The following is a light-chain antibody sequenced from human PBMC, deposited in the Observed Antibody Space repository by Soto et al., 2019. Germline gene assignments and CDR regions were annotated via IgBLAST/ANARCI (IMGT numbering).Light chain of an antibody. CDR1: SSNIGNNF. V-gene: IGLV1-51*01. CDR2: DNN. J-gene: IGLJ2*01. CDR3: GTWDSSLSAVV. Sequence: QSVLTQPPSVSAAPGQKVTISCSGSSSNIGNNFVSWYQQLPGTAPKLLIHDNNKRPSGIPDRFSGSKSGTSATLGITGLQTGDEADYYCGTWDSSLSAVVFGGGTKL.